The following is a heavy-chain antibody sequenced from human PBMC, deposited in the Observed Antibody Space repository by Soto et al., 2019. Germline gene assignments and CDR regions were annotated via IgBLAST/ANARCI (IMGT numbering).Heavy chain of an antibody. D-gene: IGHD3-3*01. CDR1: GGSISSSSYY. V-gene: IGHV4-39*01. Sequence: SETLSLTCTVSGGSISSSSYYWGWIRQPPGKGLEWIGSIYYSGSTYYNPSLKSRVTISVDTSKNQFSLKLSSVTAADTAVYYCARLWVLEGTIDYWGQGTLVTVSS. CDR2: IYYSGST. CDR3: ARLWVLEGTIDY. J-gene: IGHJ4*02.